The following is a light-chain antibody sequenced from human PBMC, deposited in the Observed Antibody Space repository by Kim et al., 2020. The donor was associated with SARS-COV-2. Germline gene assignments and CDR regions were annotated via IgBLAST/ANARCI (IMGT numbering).Light chain of an antibody. V-gene: IGLV3-1*01. Sequence: SYELTQPPSVSVSPGQTASITCSGDKLGDKYACWYQRKPGQSPVLVIYQDSKRPSGIPERFSGSNSGNTATLAISGTQAMDEADYYCQVWDSSTSVVFGVGTQLTVL. J-gene: IGLJ2*01. CDR2: QDS. CDR1: KLGDKY. CDR3: QVWDSSTSVV.